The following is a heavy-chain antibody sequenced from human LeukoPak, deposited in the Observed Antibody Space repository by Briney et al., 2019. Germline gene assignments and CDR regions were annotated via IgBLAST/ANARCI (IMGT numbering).Heavy chain of an antibody. D-gene: IGHD4-17*01. CDR3: AMTTVVTRDPYLDY. CDR1: GYSISNDYH. CDR2: AYHSGET. J-gene: IGHJ4*02. V-gene: IGHV4-38-2*02. Sequence: ASETLSLTCTVSGYSISNDYHWAWIRQTPGKGLEWIGSAYHSGETYHNPSLKSRVTISLDTSRKQFSLNLNSVTAADTAVYYCAMTTVVTRDPYLDYWGQGTLVTVSS.